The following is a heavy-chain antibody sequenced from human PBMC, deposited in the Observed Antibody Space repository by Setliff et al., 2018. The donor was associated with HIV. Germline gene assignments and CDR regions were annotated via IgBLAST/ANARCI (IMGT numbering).Heavy chain of an antibody. Sequence: SETLSLTCTVSGGSISSDGYYWSWIRQHPGKGLEWIGYIYYSGSTYYNPSLKSRVTISVDTSKNQFSLKLSSVTAADTAVYYCASLMYYYGSGSYKVFDYWGQGTLVTVSS. CDR2: IYYSGST. V-gene: IGHV4-31*03. CDR3: ASLMYYYGSGSYKVFDY. D-gene: IGHD3-10*01. CDR1: GGSISSDGYY. J-gene: IGHJ4*02.